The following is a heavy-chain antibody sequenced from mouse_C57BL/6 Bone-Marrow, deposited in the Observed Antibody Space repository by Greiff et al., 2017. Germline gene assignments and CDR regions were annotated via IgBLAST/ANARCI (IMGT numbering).Heavy chain of an antibody. CDR3: AIPYSYWFDY. J-gene: IGHJ3*01. CDR1: GYTFTSYC. D-gene: IGHD2-10*01. V-gene: IGHV1-74*01. CDR2: IHPSDSDT. Sequence: QVQLQQPGAELVKPGASVKLSCKASGYTFTSYCMHWVKQRPGQGLEWIGRIHPSDSDTNYNQKFKGKATLTVDKSSSTAYMQLSSLTSEDAAVYYSAIPYSYWFDYWGQGTMLTVSA.